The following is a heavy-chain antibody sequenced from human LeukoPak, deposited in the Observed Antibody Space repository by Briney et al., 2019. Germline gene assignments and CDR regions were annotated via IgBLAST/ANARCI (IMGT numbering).Heavy chain of an antibody. CDR1: GYSFTSYW. J-gene: IGHJ4*02. CDR3: ARPGYSGSYSSANLDY. Sequence: GESLKISCKGSGYSFTSYWIGWVRQMPGKGLGWMGIIYPGDSDTRYSPSFQGQVTISADKSISTAYLQWSSLKASDTAMYYCARPGYSGSYSSANLDYWGQGTLVTVSS. V-gene: IGHV5-51*01. CDR2: IYPGDSDT. D-gene: IGHD1-26*01.